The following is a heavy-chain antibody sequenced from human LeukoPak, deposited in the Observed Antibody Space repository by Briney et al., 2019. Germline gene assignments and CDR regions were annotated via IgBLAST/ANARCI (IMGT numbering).Heavy chain of an antibody. CDR3: ARDGSSSSGRWYFDL. Sequence: SVKLSCKASGGTFSSYAISWVRRAPGQGLEWMGRIIPILGIANYAQKFQGRLTITADKSTSTAYMELSSLRSEDTAVYYCARDGSSSSGRWYFDLWGRGTLVTVSS. CDR1: GGTFSSYA. D-gene: IGHD6-6*01. J-gene: IGHJ2*01. CDR2: IIPILGIA. V-gene: IGHV1-69*04.